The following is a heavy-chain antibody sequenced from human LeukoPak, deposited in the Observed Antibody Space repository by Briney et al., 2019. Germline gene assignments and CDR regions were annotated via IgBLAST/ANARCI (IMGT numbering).Heavy chain of an antibody. V-gene: IGHV1-46*01. CDR1: GYTFTSYY. CDR3: ARDFPHIRGDILTGSYPRGRDYFDY. Sequence: ASVKVSCKASGYTFTSYYMHWVRQAPGQGLEWMGIINPSGVCTSYAQKFQGRVTMTRDTSTSTVYMELSSLRSEDTAVYYCARDFPHIRGDILTGSYPRGRDYFDYWGQGTLVTVSS. CDR2: INPSGVCT. D-gene: IGHD3-9*01. J-gene: IGHJ4*02.